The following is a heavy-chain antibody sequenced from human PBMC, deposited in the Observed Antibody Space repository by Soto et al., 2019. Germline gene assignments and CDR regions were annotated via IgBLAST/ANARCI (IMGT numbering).Heavy chain of an antibody. Sequence: EVYLVESGGGLIHPGGSLRLSCAASGFTFSTYEMNWVRQAPEKGLEWVSYISGSGSAIYYTESVKGRFIISRDNTKNSVSLQMNSLRVEDTGVYYCARSSGPRQLDYWGQGTLVTVSS. V-gene: IGHV3-48*03. CDR1: GFTFSTYE. J-gene: IGHJ4*02. CDR3: ARSSGPRQLDY. D-gene: IGHD3-22*01. CDR2: ISGSGSAI.